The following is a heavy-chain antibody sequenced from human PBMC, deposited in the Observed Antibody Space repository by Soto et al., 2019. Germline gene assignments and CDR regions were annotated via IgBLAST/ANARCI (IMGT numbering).Heavy chain of an antibody. V-gene: IGHV1-8*01. Sequence: VASVKVSCKASGYSFTSLHFNWVRQATGQGLEWIGWMNPHSGDTGFAQRFQGRVTMTRNTSINTAYMELRSLRSQDTAVYYCARGAPRGIIHDFDSWGQGSLVTVSS. CDR2: MNPHSGDT. J-gene: IGHJ4*02. D-gene: IGHD3-10*01. CDR3: ARGAPRGIIHDFDS. CDR1: GYSFTSLH.